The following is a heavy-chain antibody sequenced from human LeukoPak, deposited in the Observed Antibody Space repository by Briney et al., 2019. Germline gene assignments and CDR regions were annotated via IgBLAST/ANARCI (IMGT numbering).Heavy chain of an antibody. CDR3: VRMTCGGGTCWWFDP. D-gene: IGHD2-15*01. V-gene: IGHV4-39*01. CDR2: IYYFGST. CDR1: GGSITSIHYY. J-gene: IGHJ5*02. Sequence: SETLSLTCTVSGGSITSIHYYWGWIRQPPGKGLEWIGNIYYFGSTYYNPSLRIRVTISVDTSKNQFSLKLSSVTAADTALYYCVRMTCGGGTCWWFDPWGQGTLVTVSS.